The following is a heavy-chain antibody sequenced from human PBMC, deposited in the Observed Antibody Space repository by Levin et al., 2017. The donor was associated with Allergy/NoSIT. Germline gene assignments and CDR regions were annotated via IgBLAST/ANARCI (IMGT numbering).Heavy chain of an antibody. CDR3: AKDLRGTNWGHNFDS. V-gene: IGHV3-23*01. D-gene: IGHD7-27*01. J-gene: IGHJ4*02. CDR1: GFSFSSYA. Sequence: SCAASGFSFSSYAMSWVRQAPGKGLDWVSTISGSGGRTYYADSVKGRFTISRDNSKNTLYLQMNSLRAEDTAVYFCAKDLRGTNWGHNFDSWGQGTLVTVSS. CDR2: ISGSGGRT.